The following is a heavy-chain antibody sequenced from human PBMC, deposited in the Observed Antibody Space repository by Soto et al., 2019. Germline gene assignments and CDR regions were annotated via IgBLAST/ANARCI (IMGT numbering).Heavy chain of an antibody. Sequence: SGKVSCKASGGTFSSYAISWVRQAPGQGREWMGGIIPIFGTANYAQKFQGRVTITADESTSTAYMELSSLRSEDTAVYYCARGALSSGWSENWFDPWGQGTLVTVSS. J-gene: IGHJ5*02. CDR2: IIPIFGTA. V-gene: IGHV1-69*13. CDR1: GGTFSSYA. CDR3: ARGALSSGWSENWFDP. D-gene: IGHD6-19*01.